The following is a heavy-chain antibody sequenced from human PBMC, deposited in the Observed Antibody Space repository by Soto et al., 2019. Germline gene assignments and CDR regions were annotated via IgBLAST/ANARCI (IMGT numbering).Heavy chain of an antibody. CDR3: ARMRYGDYFRFDY. CDR2: IYYSGST. V-gene: IGHV4-59*01. CDR1: GGSISSYY. D-gene: IGHD4-17*01. Sequence: SETLSLTCTVSGGSISSYYWSWIRQPPGKGLEWIGYIYYSGSTNYNPSLKSRVTISVDTSKNQFSLKLSSVTAADTAVYYCARMRYGDYFRFDYWGQGTLVTVSS. J-gene: IGHJ4*02.